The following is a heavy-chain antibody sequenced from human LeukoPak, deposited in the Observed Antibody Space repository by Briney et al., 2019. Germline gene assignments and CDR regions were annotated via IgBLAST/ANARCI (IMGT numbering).Heavy chain of an antibody. CDR3: GGEPRLLDV. D-gene: IGHD2-15*01. Sequence: SETLSLTCTVSGDSITSSYWSWIRQPPGGGLEWIGYIYHSGSPNYNASLKGRVTISVDTSKNQISLKLSFVTAADTAVYYCGGEPRLLDVWGKGTTVTVSS. CDR2: IYHSGSP. CDR1: GDSITSSY. V-gene: IGHV4-59*01. J-gene: IGHJ6*04.